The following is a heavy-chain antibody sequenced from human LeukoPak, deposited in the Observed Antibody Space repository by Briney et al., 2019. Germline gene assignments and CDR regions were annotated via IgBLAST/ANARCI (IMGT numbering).Heavy chain of an antibody. Sequence: GGSLRLSCAASGFTFTNYWVSWVRQAPGKGLEWVANIREDGSETNYVDSVKGRFTMSRDNAENSLYLQMNSLRLEDTALYYCARDSRGNWYGHGHLVCLGQASMVTV. CDR3: ARDSRGNWYGHGHLVC. J-gene: IGHJ4*02. D-gene: IGHD1-1*01. CDR2: IREDGSET. CDR1: GFTFTNYW. V-gene: IGHV3-7*03.